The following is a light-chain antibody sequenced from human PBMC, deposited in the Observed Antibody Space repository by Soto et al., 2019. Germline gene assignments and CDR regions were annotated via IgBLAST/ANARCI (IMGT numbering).Light chain of an antibody. V-gene: IGLV1-40*01. Sequence: QSALTQPPSVSGAPGQRVTISCTGSSSNIGAGYDVHWYQQLPGTAPKLLIHRNTNRPSGVPDRFSGSKSGTSASLAITGLQAEDEADYYCQSCDSSLSGSGVFGTGTKVTVL. J-gene: IGLJ1*01. CDR1: SSNIGAGYD. CDR2: RNT. CDR3: QSCDSSLSGSGV.